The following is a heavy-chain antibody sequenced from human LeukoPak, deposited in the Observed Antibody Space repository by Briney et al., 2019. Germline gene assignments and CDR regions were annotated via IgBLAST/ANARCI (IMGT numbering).Heavy chain of an antibody. V-gene: IGHV4-59*01. J-gene: IGHJ4*02. CDR2: IYYSGGT. CDR3: ASHKGF. Sequence: PSETLSLTCTVYGGSISNNYWSWFRQPPGKGLEWIGYIYYSGGTNYNPSLKSRVTISVATSKSQFSLKLSSVTAADTAVYYCASHKGFWGQGTLVTVSS. CDR1: GGSISNNY.